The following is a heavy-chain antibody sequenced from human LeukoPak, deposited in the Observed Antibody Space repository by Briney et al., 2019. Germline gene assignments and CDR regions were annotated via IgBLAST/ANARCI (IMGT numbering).Heavy chain of an antibody. CDR2: IWYDGSNK. D-gene: IGHD6-13*01. V-gene: IGHV3-33*01. CDR1: GFTFSSYD. CDR3: ARIHGSSWHHYFDY. Sequence: GGSLRLSCAASGFTFSSYDMHWVRQAPGKGLEWVAVIWYDGSNKYYADSVKGRFTISRDNSKNTLYLQMNSLRAEDTAVYYCARIHGSSWHHYFDYWGQGTLVTVSS. J-gene: IGHJ4*02.